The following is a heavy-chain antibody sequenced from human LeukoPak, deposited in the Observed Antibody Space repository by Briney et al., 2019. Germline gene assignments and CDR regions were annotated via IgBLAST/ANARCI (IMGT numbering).Heavy chain of an antibody. CDR3: ARGRRSYYGMDV. CDR1: GDSVSSNSAA. Sequence: SQTLSLTCAISGDSVSSNSAAWNWLRQSPSRGLEWLGRTYYYYKWHNDYAESVKSRITVNPDTSKDQFSLHLSSVTPEDTAVYYCARGRRSYYGMDVWGQGTTVTVSS. CDR2: TYYYYKWHN. J-gene: IGHJ6*02. V-gene: IGHV6-1*01.